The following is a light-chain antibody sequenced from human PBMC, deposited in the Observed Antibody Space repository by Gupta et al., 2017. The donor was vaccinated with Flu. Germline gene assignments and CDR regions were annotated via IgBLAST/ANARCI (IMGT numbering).Light chain of an antibody. V-gene: IGKV2-30*02. CDR3: MQGTHLQT. CDR2: RVS. Sequence: DVVMTQSPLSLPVTLGQPASISCRSSQSLVHRNGNTYLTWFQQRPGQSPKRLIYRVSKRDSGVPDRFSGSGSGTDFTLKSSRGEAEDVGVYYFMQGTHLQTFGQGTKVEIK. CDR1: QSLVHRNGNTY. J-gene: IGKJ1*01.